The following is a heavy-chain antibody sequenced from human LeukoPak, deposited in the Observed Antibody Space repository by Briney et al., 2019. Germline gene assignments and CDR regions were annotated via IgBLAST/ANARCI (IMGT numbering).Heavy chain of an antibody. J-gene: IGHJ4*02. CDR2: ITASGTAM. Sequence: GGSLRLSCAASGFTFSSYSMNWVRQAPGKGLEWVSHITASGTAMFYADSVKGRFTISRDNAKNSLYLQMNSLRDEDTAVYYCARVAQGSSWFDYWGQGTLVTVSS. D-gene: IGHD6-13*01. CDR3: ARVAQGSSWFDY. CDR1: GFTFSSYS. V-gene: IGHV3-48*02.